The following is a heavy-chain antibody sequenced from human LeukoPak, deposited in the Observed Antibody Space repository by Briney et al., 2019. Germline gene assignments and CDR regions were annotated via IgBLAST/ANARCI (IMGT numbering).Heavy chain of an antibody. CDR3: ARDLYGYASDWYGGYYFDY. D-gene: IGHD2-2*01. Sequence: SETLSLTCTVSGGSISNDYWSWIRQAAGKELEWIGRIYTRGSTNYNPSLKSRVTISLDKSKNQFSLNLDSATAADTALYHCARDLYGYASDWYGGYYFDYWGQGTLVTVSS. CDR2: IYTRGST. J-gene: IGHJ4*02. CDR1: GGSISNDY. V-gene: IGHV4-4*07.